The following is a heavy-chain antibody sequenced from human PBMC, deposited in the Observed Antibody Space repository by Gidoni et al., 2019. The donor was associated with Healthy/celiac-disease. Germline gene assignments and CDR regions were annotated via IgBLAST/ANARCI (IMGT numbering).Heavy chain of an antibody. CDR3: ARTIYYYDLKPYWYFDL. CDR2: IYSSGST. D-gene: IGHD3-22*01. J-gene: IGHJ2*01. V-gene: IGHV4-59*01. Sequence: VQLQESGPGLVKPSETLSPTCTVAGGSICSYYWSWIRQPPGKGLEWIGYIYSSGSTNYNPSLKSRVTISVDTSKNQFSLKLSSVTAADTAVYYCARTIYYYDLKPYWYFDLWGRGTLVTVSS. CDR1: GGSICSYY.